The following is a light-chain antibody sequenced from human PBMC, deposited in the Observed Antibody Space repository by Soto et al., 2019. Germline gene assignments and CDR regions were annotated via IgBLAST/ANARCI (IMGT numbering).Light chain of an antibody. CDR2: DAS. V-gene: IGKV1-5*01. Sequence: DIQMTQCPSTLSASVGDRVTITCRASQSISSWLAWYQQKPGKAPKLLIYDASSLESGVPSRFSGSGSGTEFTLTISSLQPDDFATYYCQQYNSSPWTFGQGTKVDIK. J-gene: IGKJ1*01. CDR3: QQYNSSPWT. CDR1: QSISSW.